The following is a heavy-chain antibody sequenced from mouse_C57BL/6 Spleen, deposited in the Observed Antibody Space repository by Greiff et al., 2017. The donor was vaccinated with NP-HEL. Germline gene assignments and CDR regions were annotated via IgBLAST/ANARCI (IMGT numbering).Heavy chain of an antibody. D-gene: IGHD1-1*01. Sequence: DVKLVESGGGLVKPGGSLKLSCAASGFTFSDYGMHWVRQAPEKGLEWVAYISSGSSTIYYADTVKGRFTISRDNAKNTLFLPMTSLRSEDTAMYYCAIYYYGSDWYFDVWGTGTTVTVSS. V-gene: IGHV5-17*01. CDR1: GFTFSDYG. J-gene: IGHJ1*03. CDR2: ISSGSSTI. CDR3: AIYYYGSDWYFDV.